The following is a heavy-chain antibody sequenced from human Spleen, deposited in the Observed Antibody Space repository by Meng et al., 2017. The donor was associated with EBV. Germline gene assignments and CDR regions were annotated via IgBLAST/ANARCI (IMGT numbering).Heavy chain of an antibody. Sequence: VHVSETGAEVTHPGSSLEVVCKASGGIFRSFVFGGVPQAPGQTFEWMGAVTPLFGTAEYAQTFQGRLPITADDSTSSVSMELTSLRSEDTAVYYCAREREPHCSGDRCYYFDNWGQGTLVTVSS. V-gene: IGHV1-69*01. CDR2: VTPLFGTA. J-gene: IGHJ4*02. CDR1: GGIFRSFV. CDR3: AREREPHCSGDRCYYFDN. D-gene: IGHD2-15*01.